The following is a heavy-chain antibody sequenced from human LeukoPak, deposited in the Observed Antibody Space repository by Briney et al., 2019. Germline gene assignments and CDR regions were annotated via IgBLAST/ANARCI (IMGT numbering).Heavy chain of an antibody. Sequence: SETLSLTCAVYGGSFSGYYWSWIRQPPGKGLEWIGEINHSGSTNYNPSLKSRVTISVDTSKNQFSLKLSSVTAADTAVYYCARGIEYSSSSECFQHWGQGTLVTVSS. CDR1: GGSFSGYY. CDR3: ARGIEYSSSSECFQH. J-gene: IGHJ1*01. V-gene: IGHV4-34*01. CDR2: INHSGST. D-gene: IGHD6-6*01.